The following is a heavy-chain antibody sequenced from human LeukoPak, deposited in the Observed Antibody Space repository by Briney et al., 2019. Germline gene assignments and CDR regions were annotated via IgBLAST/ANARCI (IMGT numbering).Heavy chain of an antibody. CDR3: ARDYRAPDY. CDR1: GFTFSRYG. Sequence: PGGSLRLSCAASGFTFSRYGMHWVRQAPGKGLEWVAVISYDGSNKYYEDSVKGRFTISRDNSKNTLYLQMNSLRAEDTAVYYCARDYRAPDYWGQGTLVTVSS. J-gene: IGHJ4*02. V-gene: IGHV3-30*03. CDR2: ISYDGSNK. D-gene: IGHD3-16*02.